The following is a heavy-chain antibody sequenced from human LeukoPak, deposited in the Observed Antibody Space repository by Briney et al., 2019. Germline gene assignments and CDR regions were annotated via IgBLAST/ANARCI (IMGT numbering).Heavy chain of an antibody. J-gene: IGHJ4*02. CDR1: GFTFSNYA. CDR3: AKEEAEVGRPNFHS. CDR2: VRGRGST. Sequence: SGGSLRLSCAASGFTFSNYAMSWVRQAPGKGPEWVSGVRGRGSTFYSDSVKGRFTISRDNTKNTVHLQMNNLRADDTAVYYCAKEEAEVGRPNFHSWGQGTLVTVSS. V-gene: IGHV3-23*01.